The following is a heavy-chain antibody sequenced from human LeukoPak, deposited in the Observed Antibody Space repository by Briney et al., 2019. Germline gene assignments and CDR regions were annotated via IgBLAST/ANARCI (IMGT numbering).Heavy chain of an antibody. CDR1: GGSISSYY. CDR2: INHSGST. Sequence: SETLSLTCTVSGGSISSYYWSWIRQPPGKGLEWIGEINHSGSTNYNPSLKSRVTISVDTSKNQFSLKLSSVTAADTAVYYCARGRRYFDWLLPYNWFDPWGQGTLVTVSS. V-gene: IGHV4-34*01. D-gene: IGHD3-9*01. CDR3: ARGRRYFDWLLPYNWFDP. J-gene: IGHJ5*02.